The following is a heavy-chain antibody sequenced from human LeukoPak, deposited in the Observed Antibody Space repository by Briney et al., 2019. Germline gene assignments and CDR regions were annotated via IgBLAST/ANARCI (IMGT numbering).Heavy chain of an antibody. CDR2: ISGSGGST. V-gene: IGHV3-23*01. CDR3: AKFERCWYGAPADY. J-gene: IGHJ4*02. CDR1: GFTFSSYA. D-gene: IGHD6-13*01. Sequence: GGSLRLSCAASGFTFSSYAMSWVRQAPGKGLEWVSAISGSGGSTYYADSVKGRFTISRDNAKNTLYLQMNSLRAEDTALYYCAKFERCWYGAPADYWGQGTLVTVSS.